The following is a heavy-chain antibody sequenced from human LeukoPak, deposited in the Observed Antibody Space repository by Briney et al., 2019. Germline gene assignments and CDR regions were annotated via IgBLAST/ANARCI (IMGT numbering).Heavy chain of an antibody. D-gene: IGHD4-17*01. CDR2: IKQDGGQI. CDR1: GFSFSSYW. V-gene: IGHV3-7*01. J-gene: IGHJ4*02. CDR3: ARLGARQMLEY. Sequence: GGSLRLSCATSGFSFSSYWMSWVRQAPGKGREWVANIKQDGGQIYYLESGKGRFTVYRDNAKNSLYLQMNSLRAEDTAVYYCARLGARQMLEYWGQGTLVTVSS.